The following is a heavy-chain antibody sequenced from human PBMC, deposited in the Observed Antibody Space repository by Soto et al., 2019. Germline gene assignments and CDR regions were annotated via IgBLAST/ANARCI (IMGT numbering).Heavy chain of an antibody. Sequence: EVQLVESGGGLVKPGGSLRLSCAASGFTFSSYSMNWVRQAPGKGLEWVSSISSSSSYIYCADSVKGRFTISRDNAKNSLYLQMNSLRAEDTVVYYCARDAPYGSGSYVDYWGQGTLVTVSS. V-gene: IGHV3-21*01. CDR1: GFTFSSYS. J-gene: IGHJ4*02. D-gene: IGHD3-10*01. CDR3: ARDAPYGSGSYVDY. CDR2: ISSSSSYI.